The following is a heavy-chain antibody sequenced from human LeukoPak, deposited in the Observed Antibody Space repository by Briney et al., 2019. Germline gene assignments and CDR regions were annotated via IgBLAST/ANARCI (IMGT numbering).Heavy chain of an antibody. J-gene: IGHJ4*02. D-gene: IGHD2-2*01. V-gene: IGHV3-20*04. CDR3: ARDGPVPAAIQGSFDY. CDR1: GFNFDDYG. Sequence: GGSLRLSCAASGFNFDDYGMSWVRQAPGKGLEWVSGINWNGGSTGDADSVKGRFTISRDNAKNSLYLQMNSLRAEDTALYYCARDGPVPAAIQGSFDYWGQGTLVTVSS. CDR2: INWNGGST.